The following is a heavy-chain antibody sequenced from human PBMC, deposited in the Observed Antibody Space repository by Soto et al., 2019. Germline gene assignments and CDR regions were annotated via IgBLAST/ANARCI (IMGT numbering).Heavy chain of an antibody. D-gene: IGHD5-18*01. CDR2: INPSSGST. CDR3: ATLQRGDSYDSSGYGAFHFDH. V-gene: IGHV1-46*01. J-gene: IGHJ4*02. Sequence: GASVKVSFKASGYSFTSYYLHWLRQAPGQGPEWMGLINPSSGSTPYSQKFQGRVTMTRDTSTTTGYMELSALRSEDTAFYCCATLQRGDSYDSSGYGAFHFDHWGQGTMVTVSS. CDR1: GYSFTSYY.